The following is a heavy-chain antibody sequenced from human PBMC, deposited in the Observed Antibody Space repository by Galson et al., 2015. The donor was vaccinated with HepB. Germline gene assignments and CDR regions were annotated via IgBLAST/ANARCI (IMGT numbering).Heavy chain of an antibody. V-gene: IGHV3-21*01. CDR3: ARGIWERIAAAGNGNY. J-gene: IGHJ4*02. Sequence: LRLSCAASGFTFRSYSMNWVRQAPGKGLEWVSSISSSSSYIYYADSVKGRFTISRDNAKNSLYLQMNSLRAEDTAVYYCARGIWERIAAAGNGNYWGQGTLVTVSS. D-gene: IGHD6-13*01. CDR2: ISSSSSYI. CDR1: GFTFRSYS.